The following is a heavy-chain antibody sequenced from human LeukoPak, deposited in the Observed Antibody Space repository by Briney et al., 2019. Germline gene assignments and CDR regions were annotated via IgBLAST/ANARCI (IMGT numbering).Heavy chain of an antibody. D-gene: IGHD3-22*01. J-gene: IGHJ5*02. CDR2: ISYDGSNK. V-gene: IGHV3-30-3*01. CDR3: ARGYDSSGYYAGEWFDP. Sequence: GRSLRLSCAASGFTFSSYAMHWVRQAPGKGLEWVAVISYDGSNKYYADPVKGRFTISRDNSKNTLYLQMNSLRAEDTAVYYCARGYDSSGYYAGEWFDPWGQGTLVTVSS. CDR1: GFTFSSYA.